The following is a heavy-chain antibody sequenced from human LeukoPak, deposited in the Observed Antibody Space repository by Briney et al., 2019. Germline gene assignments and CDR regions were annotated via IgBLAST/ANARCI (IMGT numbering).Heavy chain of an antibody. CDR1: GYSISSGYY. J-gene: IGHJ4*02. CDR2: IYHSGNT. Sequence: SETLSLTCTVSGYSISSGYYWGWIRQPPGKGLEWIGYIYHSGNTYYNASPKSQVSISIDTSKNQFSLRLTSVTAADTAVYYCARQTGSGLFILPGGQGTLVTVSS. V-gene: IGHV4-38-2*02. D-gene: IGHD3/OR15-3a*01. CDR3: ARQTGSGLFILP.